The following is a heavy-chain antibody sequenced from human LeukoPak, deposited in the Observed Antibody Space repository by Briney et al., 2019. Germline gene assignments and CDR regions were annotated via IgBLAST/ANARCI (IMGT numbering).Heavy chain of an antibody. CDR3: AKDFPHRYETSHGMYL. D-gene: IGHD1-1*01. CDR2: ISVCASTL. Sequence: GRSLRLSCAASGFDLGHYEVNWVRQAPGKGLECVSHISVCASTLYYRDSVEGRLTISRTDAKNSLFLQMNLLLVSDTAIDNVAKDFPHRYETSHGMYLGGQGTTVTVS. V-gene: IGHV3-48*03. J-gene: IGHJ6*02. CDR1: GFDLGHYE.